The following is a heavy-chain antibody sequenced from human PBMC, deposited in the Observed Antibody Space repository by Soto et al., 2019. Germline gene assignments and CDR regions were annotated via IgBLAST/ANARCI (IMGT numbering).Heavy chain of an antibody. V-gene: IGHV1-69*01. CDR2: IIPIFGTA. J-gene: IGHJ6*02. CDR1: GGTFSSYA. D-gene: IGHD3-22*01. CDR3: ASLYYDSSGYYYAADYYYGMDV. Sequence: QVQLVQSGAVVKKPGSSVKVSCKASGGTFSSYAISWVRQAPGQGLEWMGGIIPIFGTANYAQKFQGRVTITADESTSTAYMELSSLRSEDTAVYYCASLYYDSSGYYYAADYYYGMDVWGQGTTVTVSS.